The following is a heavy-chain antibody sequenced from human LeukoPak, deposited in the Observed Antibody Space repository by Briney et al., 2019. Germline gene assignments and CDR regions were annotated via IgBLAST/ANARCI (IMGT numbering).Heavy chain of an antibody. CDR3: ARGGYYDSSGYYYFDY. D-gene: IGHD3-22*01. CDR2: ISSSGSTI. J-gene: IGHJ4*02. Sequence: GGSLRLSCAASGFTFSDYYMSWIRQAPGKGLEWVSYISSSGSTIYYADSVKGRFTISRDSAKNSLYLQMNSLRAEDTAVYYCARGGYYDSSGYYYFDYWGQGTLVTVSS. V-gene: IGHV3-11*01. CDR1: GFTFSDYY.